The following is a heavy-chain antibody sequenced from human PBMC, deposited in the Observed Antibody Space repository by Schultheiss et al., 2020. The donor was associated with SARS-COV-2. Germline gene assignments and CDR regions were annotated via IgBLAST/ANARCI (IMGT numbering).Heavy chain of an antibody. D-gene: IGHD2/OR15-2a*01. CDR3: AKDLSIFGSYGMDV. V-gene: IGHV3-7*03. CDR1: GFTFSSYW. CDR2: IKQDGSEK. J-gene: IGHJ6*02. Sequence: GGSLRLSCAASGFTFSSYWMSWVRQAPGKGLEWVANIKQDGSEKYCVDSVKGRFTISRDNARNSLYLQMNSLRAEDTAVYYCAKDLSIFGSYGMDVWGQGTTVTVSS.